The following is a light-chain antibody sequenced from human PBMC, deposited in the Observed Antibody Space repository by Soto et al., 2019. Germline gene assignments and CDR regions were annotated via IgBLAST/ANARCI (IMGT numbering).Light chain of an antibody. CDR1: QSVSNNY. CDR3: QQRSNWPPIT. Sequence: EIVLTPSPGTLSLSPGERATLSCRASQSVSNNYLAWYQQKPGQAPRLLIYGASNRATGIPDRFSGSGSGTDFTLTISSLEPEDFAVYYCQQRSNWPPITFGQGTRREIK. J-gene: IGKJ5*01. V-gene: IGKV3D-20*02. CDR2: GAS.